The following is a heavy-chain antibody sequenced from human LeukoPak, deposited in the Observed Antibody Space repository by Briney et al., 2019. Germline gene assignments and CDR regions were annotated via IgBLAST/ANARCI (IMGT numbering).Heavy chain of an antibody. J-gene: IGHJ5*02. CDR1: GFTVSSNY. CDR2: INHSGST. CDR3: ARYYYGSGYNWFDP. D-gene: IGHD3-10*01. V-gene: IGHV4-34*01. Sequence: GSLRLSCAASGFTVSSNYMSWVRQAPGKGLEWIGEINHSGSTNYNPSLKSRVTISVDTSKNQFSLKLSSVTAADTAVYYCARYYYGSGYNWFDPWGQGTLVTVSS.